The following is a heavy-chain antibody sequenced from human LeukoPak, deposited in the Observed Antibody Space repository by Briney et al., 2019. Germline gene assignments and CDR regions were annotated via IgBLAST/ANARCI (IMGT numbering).Heavy chain of an antibody. CDR1: GYTFTAYY. CDR2: INPKSGDT. CDR3: ARGNTALAPGD. Sequence: GASVKVSCKAPGYTFTAYYMHWVRQAPGQGLEWMGWINPKSGDTDYAQKFQGRVTMTRDTSISTAYMELSRLRSDDTAVYYCARGNTALAPGDWGQGTLVTVSS. J-gene: IGHJ4*02. V-gene: IGHV1-2*02. D-gene: IGHD5-18*01.